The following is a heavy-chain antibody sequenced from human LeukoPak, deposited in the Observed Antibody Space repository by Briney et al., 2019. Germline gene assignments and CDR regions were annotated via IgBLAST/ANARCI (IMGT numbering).Heavy chain of an antibody. CDR2: INPNSGGA. CDR1: GYTFTGYY. Sequence: ASVKVSCKASGYTFTGYYMHWVRQAPGQGLEWMGWINPNSGGANYAQKFQGRVTMTRDTSISTAYMELSRLRSDDTAVYYCARSMYYCDSSGLLDYWGQGTLVTVSS. D-gene: IGHD3-22*01. V-gene: IGHV1-2*02. J-gene: IGHJ4*02. CDR3: ARSMYYCDSSGLLDY.